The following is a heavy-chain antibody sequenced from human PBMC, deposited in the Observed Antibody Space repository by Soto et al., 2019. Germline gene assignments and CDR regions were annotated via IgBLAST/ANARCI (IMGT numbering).Heavy chain of an antibody. Sequence: ASVKVSCKASGYTFTSYAMHWVRQAPGQRLEWMGWINAGNGNTKYSQKFQGRVTITRDTSASTAYMELSSLRSEDTAVYYCARRALAGHWFDPWGQGTLVTVSS. CDR3: ARRALAGHWFDP. CDR1: GYTFTSYA. J-gene: IGHJ5*02. V-gene: IGHV1-3*01. D-gene: IGHD6-19*01. CDR2: INAGNGNT.